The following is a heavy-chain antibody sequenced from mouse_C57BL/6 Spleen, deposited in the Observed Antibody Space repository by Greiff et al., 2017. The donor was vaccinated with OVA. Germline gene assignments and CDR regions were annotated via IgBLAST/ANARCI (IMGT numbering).Heavy chain of an antibody. D-gene: IGHD4-1*01. Sequence: QVQLQQSGPGLVQPSQSLSITCTVSGFSLTSYGVHWVRQSPGKGLEWLGVIWSGGSTDYNAAFISRLSISKDNSKSQVFFKMNSLQADDTAIYYCASSLGRLFAYWGQGTLVTVSA. CDR2: IWSGGST. CDR3: ASSLGRLFAY. CDR1: GFSLTSYG. V-gene: IGHV2-2*01. J-gene: IGHJ3*01.